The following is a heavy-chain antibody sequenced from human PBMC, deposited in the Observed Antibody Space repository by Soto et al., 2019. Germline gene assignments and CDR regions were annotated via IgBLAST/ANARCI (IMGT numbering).Heavy chain of an antibody. CDR2: INRGGTPT. V-gene: IGHV3-7*03. J-gene: IGHJ6*02. D-gene: IGHD1-7*01. Sequence: PGGSVRLSSVGSGFRFSDYPLNWVRHAPGEGLDXVAHINRGGTPTSYADSVRGRFSTSRDSTRNALYLNMDSLRVEDTATYYCVRGTPTPGLDIWGRGTTVTVSS. CDR3: VRGTPTPGLDI. CDR1: GFRFSDYP.